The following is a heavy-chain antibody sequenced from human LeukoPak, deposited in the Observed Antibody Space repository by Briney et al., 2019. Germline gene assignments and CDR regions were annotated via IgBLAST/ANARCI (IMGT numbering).Heavy chain of an antibody. CDR1: GFTFTNYP. CDR3: ARDLSSSSWGTFAY. Sequence: GGSLRLSCAASGFTFTNYPVSWVRQTPGKGLEWVSAIVGSGGSTHYADSVKGRFTISRDTSKNTVYLQMNSLSAEDTALYYCARDLSSSSWGTFAYWGQGTLVTVSS. CDR2: IVGSGGST. J-gene: IGHJ4*02. D-gene: IGHD6-13*01. V-gene: IGHV3-23*01.